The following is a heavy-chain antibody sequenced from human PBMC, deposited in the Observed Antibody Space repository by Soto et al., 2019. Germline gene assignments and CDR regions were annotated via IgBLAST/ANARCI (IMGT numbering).Heavy chain of an antibody. D-gene: IGHD6-19*01. V-gene: IGHV4-38-2*02. CDR2: IYHGGTT. CDR3: ARVHVMVVAGSTFDY. J-gene: IGHJ4*01. Sequence: SETLSLTCTVSGYSIRSGSYWAWIRQPPGKGPEWIASIYHGGTTFYNPSLKSRITISVDTSNNQLSLKLTSVTAADTAAYYCARVHVMVVAGSTFDYWGHGTLVTVSS. CDR1: GYSIRSGSY.